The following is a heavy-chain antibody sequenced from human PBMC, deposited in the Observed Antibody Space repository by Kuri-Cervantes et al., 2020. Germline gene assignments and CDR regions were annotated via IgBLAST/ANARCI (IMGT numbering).Heavy chain of an antibody. D-gene: IGHD2-15*01. CDR3: AAAYCSGGSCYGPHDAFDI. CDR1: GGTFSSYA. CDR2: IIPIFGTA. V-gene: IGHV1-69*06. J-gene: IGHJ3*02. Sequence: GGSLRLSCAASGGTFSSYAISWVRQAPGQGLEWMGGIIPIFGTANYAQKFQGRVTITADKSTSTAYMELSSLRSEDTAVYYCAAAYCSGGSCYGPHDAFDIWGQGTMVTVSS.